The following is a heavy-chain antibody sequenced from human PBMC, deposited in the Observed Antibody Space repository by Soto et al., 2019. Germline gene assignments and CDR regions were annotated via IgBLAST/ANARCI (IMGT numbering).Heavy chain of an antibody. D-gene: IGHD2-15*01. CDR2: ISGSGDTT. V-gene: IGHV3-23*01. CDR3: AKYVKFCSATNCDF. J-gene: IGHJ4*02. Sequence: EVQVLESGGGLVQPGGSLRLSCAASGFTFSNYAMSWVRQAPGKGLQWVSTISGSGDTTYYADSVKGRFTISRDNSKNTLFLQMNSLRAEDTAVYYCAKYVKFCSATNCDFWGQGTLVTVSS. CDR1: GFTFSNYA.